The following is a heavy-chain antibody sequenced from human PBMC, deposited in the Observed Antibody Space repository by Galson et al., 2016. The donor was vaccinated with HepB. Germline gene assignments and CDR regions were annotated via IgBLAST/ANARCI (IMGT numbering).Heavy chain of an antibody. CDR2: VCDSGNNSFVCNSGTT. J-gene: IGHJ5*02. V-gene: IGHV4-59*01. Sequence: SETLSPTCPVSGRSISNNYWSWIRQPPGKGLEWIGFVCDSGNNSFVCNSGTTSYNPSLKSRLNMSVDTSTNQFSLNLRSVTAADTAVYYCAKGGAASKWFDPWGQGVLVTVSS. CDR1: GRSISNNY. CDR3: AKGGAASKWFDP.